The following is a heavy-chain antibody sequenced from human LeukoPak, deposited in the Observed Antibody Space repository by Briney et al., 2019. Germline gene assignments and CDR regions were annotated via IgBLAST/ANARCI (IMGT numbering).Heavy chain of an antibody. CDR1: GFTFSSYS. CDR2: ISSSSIHI. V-gene: IGHV3-21*01. Sequence: PGGSLRLSCAASGFTFSSYSVNWARQAPGKGLEWVSSISSSSIHIYYADSVKGRFTISRDNAKNSLYLQMNSLRAEDTAVYYCARDRQTGHFDYWGQGTLVTVSS. CDR3: ARDRQTGHFDY. D-gene: IGHD1-1*01. J-gene: IGHJ4*02.